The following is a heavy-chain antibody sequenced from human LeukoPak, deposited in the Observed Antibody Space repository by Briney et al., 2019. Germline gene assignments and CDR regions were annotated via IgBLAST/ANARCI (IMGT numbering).Heavy chain of an antibody. CDR2: ISGSGGST. Sequence: GGSLRLSCAASGFTFSSYAMSWVRQAPGKGLEWVSAISGSGGSTYYADSVKGRFTISRDNSKNTLYLQMNSLRAEDTAVYYCAKAERGYSNSNVRSLNYWGQGTLVTVSS. CDR1: GFTFSSYA. V-gene: IGHV3-23*01. D-gene: IGHD4-11*01. J-gene: IGHJ4*02. CDR3: AKAERGYSNSNVRSLNY.